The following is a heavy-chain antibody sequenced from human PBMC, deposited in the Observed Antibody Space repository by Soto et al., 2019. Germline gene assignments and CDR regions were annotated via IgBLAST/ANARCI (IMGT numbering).Heavy chain of an antibody. J-gene: IGHJ3*02. V-gene: IGHV2-5*02. CDR2: IYWDDDK. CDR3: AHRLYCGGDCYWRNAFDI. Sequence: QITLKESGPTLVKPTQTLTLTCTFSGFSLSTSGVGVGWIRQPPGKALEWLALIYWDDDKRYSPSLKSRLTITKDTSKNQVVLTMTNMDPVDTATYYCAHRLYCGGDCYWRNAFDIWGQGTMVTVSS. CDR1: GFSLSTSGVG. D-gene: IGHD2-21*01.